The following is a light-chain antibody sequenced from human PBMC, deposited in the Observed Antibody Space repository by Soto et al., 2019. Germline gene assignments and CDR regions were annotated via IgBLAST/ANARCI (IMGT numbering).Light chain of an antibody. CDR1: QSVTSNF. V-gene: IGKV3-20*01. J-gene: IGKJ2*01. Sequence: EVVLTQSPGTLSLSPGERATLSCRTSQSVTSNFLSWFQQKPGQPPRLLLYGASRRAAGTPDRFSGSGSGTDFTLIISRLEPEDFAVYYCHHYGSSLPDTFGQGTKLEIK. CDR2: GAS. CDR3: HHYGSSLPDT.